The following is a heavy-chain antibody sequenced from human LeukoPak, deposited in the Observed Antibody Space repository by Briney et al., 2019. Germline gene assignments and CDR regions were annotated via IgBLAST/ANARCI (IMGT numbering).Heavy chain of an antibody. Sequence: PGGSLRLSCAASGFTFSSYSMNWVRQAPGKGLEWVSSISSSSSYIYYADSVKGRFTISRDNAKNSLYLQMNSLRAEDTAVYYCALGYCSSTSCYLHRDAFDIWGQGTMVAVSS. J-gene: IGHJ3*02. V-gene: IGHV3-21*01. CDR1: GFTFSSYS. D-gene: IGHD2-2*01. CDR3: ALGYCSSTSCYLHRDAFDI. CDR2: ISSSSSYI.